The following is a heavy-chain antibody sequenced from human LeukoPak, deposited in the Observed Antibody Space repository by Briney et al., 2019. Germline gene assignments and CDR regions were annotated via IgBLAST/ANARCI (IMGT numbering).Heavy chain of an antibody. Sequence: PGGSLRLSRVASGFTFNIYSMSWVRQAPGKGLEWVSSITSSGDATFYADSVKDHFTISRDNSRSTLYLQMSRLRVEDTAVYYCAKDRPNYHESNGHYYRLNGDSWGQGTLVTVSS. CDR2: ITSSGDAT. V-gene: IGHV3-23*01. CDR1: GFTFNIYS. J-gene: IGHJ5*01. CDR3: AKDRPNYHESNGHYYRLNGDS. D-gene: IGHD3-22*01.